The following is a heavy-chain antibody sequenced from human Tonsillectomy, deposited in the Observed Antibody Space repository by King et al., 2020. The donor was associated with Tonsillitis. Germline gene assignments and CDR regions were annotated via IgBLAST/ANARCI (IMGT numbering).Heavy chain of an antibody. J-gene: IGHJ6*02. Sequence: TLKESGPVLVKPTETLTLTCTVSGFSLSNARMGVSWIRQPPGKALEWLAHIFSNDEKSYNKSLKSRLTISKDTSKSQVVLTMTNMDPVDTGTYYCARVTTVTKSYYYYGMDVWGQGTTVTVSS. CDR1: GFSLSNARMG. D-gene: IGHD4-17*01. V-gene: IGHV2-26*01. CDR2: IFSNDEK. CDR3: ARVTTVTKSYYYYGMDV.